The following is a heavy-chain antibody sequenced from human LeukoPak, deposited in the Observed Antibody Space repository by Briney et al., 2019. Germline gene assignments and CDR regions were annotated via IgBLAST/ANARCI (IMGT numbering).Heavy chain of an antibody. D-gene: IGHD2-8*01. Sequence: PGGSLRLSCAASGFTFSGYWMHWVRQALGKGLVWVSRINTDGSTTTYADSVKGRFTVSRDNAKNTLYLQMNSLRAEDTAVYYCARAGVSYSTDNWGQGTLVTVSS. CDR2: INTDGSTT. CDR3: ARAGVSYSTDN. V-gene: IGHV3-74*01. J-gene: IGHJ4*02. CDR1: GFTFSGYW.